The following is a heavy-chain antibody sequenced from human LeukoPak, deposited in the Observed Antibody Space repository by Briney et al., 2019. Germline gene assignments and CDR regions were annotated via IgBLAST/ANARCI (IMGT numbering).Heavy chain of an antibody. CDR3: ASGGSLFQH. CDR1: GGSISSSSYY. D-gene: IGHD3-16*01. J-gene: IGHJ1*01. CDR2: IYYSGST. Sequence: PSETLSLTCTVSGGSISSSSYYWGWIRQPPGKGLEWIGSIYYSGSTYYNPSLKSRVTISVDTSKNQFSLKLGSVTAADTAVYYCASGGSLFQHWGQGTLVTVSS. V-gene: IGHV4-39*01.